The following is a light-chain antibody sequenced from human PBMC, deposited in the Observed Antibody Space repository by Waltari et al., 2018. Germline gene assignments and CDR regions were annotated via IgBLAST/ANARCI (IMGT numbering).Light chain of an antibody. J-gene: IGKJ1*01. CDR1: HSINTN. CDR3: QQYNNWPPA. V-gene: IGKV3-15*01. Sequence: MTHSPDTLSASPGERITLSCRASHSINTNLAWYQRKPGQAPRLLISDASTRAAGVPARFSGSGSGTEFTLTISSLQSEDFAVYYCQQYNNWPPAFGQGTKVESK. CDR2: DAS.